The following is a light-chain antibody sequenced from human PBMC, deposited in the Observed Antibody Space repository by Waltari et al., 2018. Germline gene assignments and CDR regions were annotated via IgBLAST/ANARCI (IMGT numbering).Light chain of an antibody. CDR2: WAS. J-gene: IGKJ1*01. Sequence: DIVMTQSPDSLAVSLGERATITCKSSQTVLYSSNNKNYLAWYQQKAGQSPKLLLYWASTRESGVPDRFSGSGSGTDFTLTINSLQAEDVVVYYCQQYYTTPTFGQGTKVEIK. V-gene: IGKV4-1*01. CDR3: QQYYTTPT. CDR1: QTVLYSSNNKNY.